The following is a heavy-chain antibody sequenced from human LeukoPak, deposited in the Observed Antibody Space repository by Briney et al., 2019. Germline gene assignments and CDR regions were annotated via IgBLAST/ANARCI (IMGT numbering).Heavy chain of an antibody. D-gene: IGHD3-3*01. Sequence: GGSLRLSCAASGFTFSSYGMHWVRQAPGKGLEWVAVIWYDGSNKYYADSVKGRFTISRDNAKNSLYLQMNSLRAEDTAVYYCARGRITIFGVAPVAAFDIWGQGTMVTVSS. CDR1: GFTFSSYG. CDR2: IWYDGSNK. V-gene: IGHV3-33*01. CDR3: ARGRITIFGVAPVAAFDI. J-gene: IGHJ3*02.